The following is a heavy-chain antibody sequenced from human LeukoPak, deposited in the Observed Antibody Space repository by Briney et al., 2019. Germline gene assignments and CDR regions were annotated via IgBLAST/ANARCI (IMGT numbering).Heavy chain of an antibody. CDR1: GFTFSNYA. Sequence: PGGSLRLSCPASGFTFSNYAMTWVRQAPGKGLEWVSSISDSGDNTYYADSVKGRFTISRDNSKNTLCLQMSSLRAEDTAIYYRAKDRPHNYRSRQGFSDNWFDPWGQGTLVTVSS. J-gene: IGHJ5*02. D-gene: IGHD5-24*01. CDR2: ISDSGDNT. V-gene: IGHV3-23*01. CDR3: AKDRPHNYRSRQGFSDNWFDP.